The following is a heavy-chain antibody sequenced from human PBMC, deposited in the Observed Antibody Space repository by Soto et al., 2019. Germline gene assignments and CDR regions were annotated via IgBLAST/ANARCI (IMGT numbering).Heavy chain of an antibody. J-gene: IGHJ4*02. D-gene: IGHD6-19*01. CDR1: GGSISSYY. CDR3: ATSSGWYEPFDY. CDR2: IYYSGST. Sequence: SLTCTVSGGSISSYYWSWIRQPPGKGLEWIGYIYYSGSTNYNPSLKSRVTISVDTSKNQFSLKLSSVTAADTAVYYCATSSGWYEPFDYWGQGTLVTVSS. V-gene: IGHV4-59*01.